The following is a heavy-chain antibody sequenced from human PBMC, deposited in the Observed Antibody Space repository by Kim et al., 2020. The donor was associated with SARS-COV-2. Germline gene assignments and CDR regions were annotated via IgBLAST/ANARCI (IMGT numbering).Heavy chain of an antibody. V-gene: IGHV3-43*01. CDR2: ISWDGGST. Sequence: GGSLRLSCAASGFTFDDYTMHWVRQAPGKGLECVSLISWDGGSTYYADSVKGRFTISRDNGKNSLYLQMNSLRTEDTALYYCAKAGSRSSPFSWGQGTLVTVSS. CDR1: GFTFDDYT. D-gene: IGHD3-10*01. CDR3: AKAGSRSSPFS. J-gene: IGHJ5*02.